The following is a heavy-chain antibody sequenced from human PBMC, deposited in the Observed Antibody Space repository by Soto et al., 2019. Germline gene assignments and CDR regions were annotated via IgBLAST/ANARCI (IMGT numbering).Heavy chain of an antibody. V-gene: IGHV1-69*06. J-gene: IGHJ5*02. Sequence: SVKVSCKASGGTFSSYAISWVRQAPGQGLEWMGGIIPIFGTANYAQKFQGRVTITADKSTSTAYMELSSLRSEDTAVYYCASGYCRGGSCPLSHWFDPWGQGTLVTVSS. CDR3: ASGYCRGGSCPLSHWFDP. D-gene: IGHD2-15*01. CDR1: GGTFSSYA. CDR2: IIPIFGTA.